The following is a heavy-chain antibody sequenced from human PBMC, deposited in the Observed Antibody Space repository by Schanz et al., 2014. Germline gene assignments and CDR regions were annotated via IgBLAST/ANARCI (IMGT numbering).Heavy chain of an antibody. D-gene: IGHD2-15*01. CDR2: MNPDSGNT. CDR1: GYTFTSYD. J-gene: IGHJ5*02. CDR3: ARGRGCTGGSCSSWFDL. Sequence: VQLVQSGAEVKRPGASVRVSCKASGYTFTSYDFNWVRQAPGQGLEWMGWMNPDSGNTGYAQKFQGRVTMTRNTSISTAYMELSSLRSEDTAVYYCARGRGCTGGSCSSWFDLWGQGTLVTVSS. V-gene: IGHV1-8*01.